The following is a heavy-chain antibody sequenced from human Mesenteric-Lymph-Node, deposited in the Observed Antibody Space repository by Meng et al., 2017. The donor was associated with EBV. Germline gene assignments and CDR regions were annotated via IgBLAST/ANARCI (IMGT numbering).Heavy chain of an antibody. Sequence: QVQPVQSGAGVQKPGASGTVSCKTSGYNFTAYSMHWVRQAPGQGPEWMGRINPYSDDTNYEQKFQGRVTMTRDTSISTAYMELNRLTPDDTAIYYCATKAWMNDPPWDYWGQGTLVTVSS. CDR1: GYNFTAYS. J-gene: IGHJ4*02. V-gene: IGHV1-2*06. CDR3: ATKAWMNDPPWDY. D-gene: IGHD5-12*01. CDR2: INPYSDDT.